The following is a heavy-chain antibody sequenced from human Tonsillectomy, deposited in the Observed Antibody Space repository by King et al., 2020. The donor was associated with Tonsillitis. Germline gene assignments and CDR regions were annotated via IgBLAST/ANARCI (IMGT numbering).Heavy chain of an antibody. CDR2: INHSGST. CDR3: ARGPKENCSGGTCYAPYYYYGMDV. J-gene: IGHJ6*02. CDR1: GGSFSGYY. D-gene: IGHD2-15*01. V-gene: IGHV4-34*01. Sequence: VQLQQWGAGLLKPSETLSRTCAVYGGSFSGYYWSWIRQPPGKGLEWIGEINHSGSTNYNPSLKSRVTISVDTSKNRFSLKLSSVTAADTAVYYCARGPKENCSGGTCYAPYYYYGMDVWGQGTTVTVSS.